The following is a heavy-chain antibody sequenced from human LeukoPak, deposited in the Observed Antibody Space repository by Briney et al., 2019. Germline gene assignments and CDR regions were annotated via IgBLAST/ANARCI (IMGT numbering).Heavy chain of an antibody. V-gene: IGHV4-59*01. CDR3: ARESNWVFDY. CDR1: GGSISSYY. Sequence: SETLSLTCTVSGGSISSYYWSWIRQPPGKRLEWIGHIYYSGSTNYNPSLNRRGTISVDTSKNQFSLKLRSVTAADTATYFCARESNWVFDYWGQGARVTVSS. D-gene: IGHD7-27*01. J-gene: IGHJ4*02. CDR2: IYYSGST.